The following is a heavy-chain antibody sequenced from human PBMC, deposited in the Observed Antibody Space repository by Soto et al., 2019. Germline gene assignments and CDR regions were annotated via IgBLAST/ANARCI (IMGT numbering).Heavy chain of an antibody. CDR3: ATITVVRGVTYDAFDF. Sequence: QVQLVESGGGVVQPGRSLRLSCAASGFTFSAYAMHWVRQAPGKGLEWVAVISYDGTNNYYADSVKGRFIISRDNSKNTLFLQMNSLRSEDTAVYYCATITVVRGVTYDAFDFWGQGTMVTVSS. D-gene: IGHD3-10*01. CDR2: ISYDGTNN. V-gene: IGHV3-30-3*01. CDR1: GFTFSAYA. J-gene: IGHJ3*01.